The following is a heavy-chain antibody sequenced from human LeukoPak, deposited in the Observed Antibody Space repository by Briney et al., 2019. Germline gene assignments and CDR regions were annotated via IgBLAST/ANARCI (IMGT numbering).Heavy chain of an antibody. Sequence: TGGSLRLSCAASGFTFDDYAMHWVRQAPGKGLEWVSGISWNSGSIVYADSVKGRFTISRDNAKNSLYLQMNSLRAEDMALYYCAKDGSSSYGGTTGFDYWGQGTLVTVSS. V-gene: IGHV3-9*03. D-gene: IGHD4-23*01. J-gene: IGHJ4*02. CDR1: GFTFDDYA. CDR3: AKDGSSSYGGTTGFDY. CDR2: ISWNSGSI.